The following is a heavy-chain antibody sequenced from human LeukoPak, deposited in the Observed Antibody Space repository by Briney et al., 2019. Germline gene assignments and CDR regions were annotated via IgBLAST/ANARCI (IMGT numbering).Heavy chain of an antibody. J-gene: IGHJ4*02. D-gene: IGHD3-22*01. Sequence: GGSLRLSCAVSGISLSIYGMSWGRQAPERGVGWVAGISGSGGSTNYAAPVKGRFTIYRDNPKNTPYLQMNRLRAEDTAVYFCAKRGVVIRVILVGFHKEAYYFDSWGQGALVTVSS. CDR1: GISLSIYG. CDR2: ISGSGGST. V-gene: IGHV3-23*01. CDR3: AKRGVVIRVILVGFHKEAYYFDS.